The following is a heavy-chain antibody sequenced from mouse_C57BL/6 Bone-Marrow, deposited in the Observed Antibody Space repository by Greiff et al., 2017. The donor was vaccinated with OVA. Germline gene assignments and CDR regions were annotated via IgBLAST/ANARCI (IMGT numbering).Heavy chain of an antibody. CDR1: GFTFSDYY. D-gene: IGHD1-1*01. J-gene: IGHJ2*01. CDR2: ISNGGGST. CDR3: AREGSTGHY. Sequence: EVMLVESGGGLVQPGGSLKLSCAASGFTFSDYYMYWVRQTPEKRLEWVAYISNGGGSTYYPDTVKGRFTISRDNAKNTLYLQMSRLKSEDTAMYYCAREGSTGHYWGQGTTLTVSS. V-gene: IGHV5-12*01.